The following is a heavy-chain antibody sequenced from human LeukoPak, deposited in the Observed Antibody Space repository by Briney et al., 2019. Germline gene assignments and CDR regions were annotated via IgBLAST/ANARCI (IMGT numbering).Heavy chain of an antibody. D-gene: IGHD3-22*01. V-gene: IGHV3-23*01. J-gene: IGHJ3*01. Sequence: PGGSLRLSCAASGLSFSSFAMSWVRQGPARGLEWVSSIRGNGETFYADSVKGRFTISRDNSKNTLYLQMNSLRAEDAAVYYCAKGGPETYYYDSSGYFDWGQGTMVTVSS. CDR3: AKGGPETYYYDSSGYFD. CDR1: GLSFSSFA. CDR2: IRGNGET.